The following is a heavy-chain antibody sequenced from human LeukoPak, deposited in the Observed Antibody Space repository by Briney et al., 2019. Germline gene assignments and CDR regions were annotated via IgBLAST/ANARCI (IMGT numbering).Heavy chain of an antibody. D-gene: IGHD6-19*01. J-gene: IGHJ4*02. V-gene: IGHV3-48*03. Sequence: RGSLRLSCAASGVTFSSYEMNWVRQAPGKGLEWVSYTSSGGNTVHYADSVKGRFTISRDNTKNSLYLQMNSLRAEDTAGYYCARVPGGSGWNYYFDYWGQGTLVTVSS. CDR3: ARVPGGSGWNYYFDY. CDR2: TSSGGNTV. CDR1: GVTFSSYE.